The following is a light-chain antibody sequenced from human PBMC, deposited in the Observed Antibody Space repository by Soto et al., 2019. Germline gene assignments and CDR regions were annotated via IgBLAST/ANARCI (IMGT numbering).Light chain of an antibody. J-gene: IGKJ2*01. CDR1: QSGLYSSSNKNY. Sequence: DIVMTQSPDSLAVSLGERATINCKSRQSGLYSSSNKNYLAWYQQKPGQSPKLLIYWASTRESGVPDRFSGSGSGTDFTLTISSLQAEDVAVYYCQQYYSTPYTFGRGTKLEIK. CDR3: QQYYSTPYT. CDR2: WAS. V-gene: IGKV4-1*01.